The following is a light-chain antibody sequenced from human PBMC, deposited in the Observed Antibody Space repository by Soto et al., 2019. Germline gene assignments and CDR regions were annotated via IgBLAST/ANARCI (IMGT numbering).Light chain of an antibody. CDR3: QQYGSSGT. J-gene: IGKJ1*01. V-gene: IGKV3-20*01. CDR2: GAS. Sequence: EVVWTQSPGTLYLSPGERATLSCRASQSVSNNYLAWYQQKPGQAPRLLIYGASNRATGIPDRFSGSGSGTDFTLTISRLEPEDFAVYYCQQYGSSGTFGQGTKV. CDR1: QSVSNNY.